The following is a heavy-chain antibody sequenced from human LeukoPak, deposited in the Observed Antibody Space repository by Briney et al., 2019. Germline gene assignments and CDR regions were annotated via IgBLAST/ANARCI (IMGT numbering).Heavy chain of an antibody. V-gene: IGHV3-21*01. CDR2: VSGSSSYI. D-gene: IGHD3-22*01. CDR1: GGSFNGYY. Sequence: ETLSLTCAVYGGSFNGYYWSWIRQPPGKGLEWVSSVSGSSSYIYYADSVKGRFTISRHNAKNSLYLQMNSLRAEDTAVYYCARATWESSGYYYDYWGQGTLVTVSS. J-gene: IGHJ4*02. CDR3: ARATWESSGYYYDY.